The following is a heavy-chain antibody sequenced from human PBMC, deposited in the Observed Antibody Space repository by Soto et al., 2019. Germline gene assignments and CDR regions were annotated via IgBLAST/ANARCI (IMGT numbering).Heavy chain of an antibody. J-gene: IGHJ4*02. V-gene: IGHV3-23*01. CDR3: AKDPDSSWYPANYFDH. D-gene: IGHD6-13*01. CDR1: GFTFSSYA. CDR2: VSGSGGST. Sequence: GGSLRLSCTTSGFTFSSYAMNWVRQAPGKGLEWVSAVSGSGGSTFYADSVKGRFTISRDNSKNTLYLQMNSLTPEDTAVYYCAKDPDSSWYPANYFDHWGQGTLVTV.